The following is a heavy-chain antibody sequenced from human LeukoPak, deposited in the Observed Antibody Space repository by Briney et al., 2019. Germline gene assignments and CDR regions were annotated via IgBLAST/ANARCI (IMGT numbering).Heavy chain of an antibody. CDR2: INPSGGST. CDR3: ARDGDYVWGSYRPDDAFDI. D-gene: IGHD3-16*02. V-gene: IGHV1-46*01. Sequence: ASVTLSFTASGYTFTIYGISWVRQAPGQGLEWMGIINPSGGSTSYSQQFQGRVTMTRDMSTSTVYMELSSPRSEDTAVYYCARDGDYVWGSYRPDDAFDIWGQGTMVTVSS. J-gene: IGHJ3*02. CDR1: GYTFTIYG.